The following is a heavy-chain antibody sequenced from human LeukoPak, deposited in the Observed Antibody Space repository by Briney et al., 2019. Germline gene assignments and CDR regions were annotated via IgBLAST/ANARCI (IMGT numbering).Heavy chain of an antibody. CDR1: GGSFSGYF. CDR2: INHSGST. Sequence: SETLSLTCAVYGGSFSGYFWSWIRQPPGKGLEWIGEINHSGSTNYNPSLKSRVTISVDTYENRFSLKLSSVTGAATAVYYCARRGLMVRGVYSIYMYVWGKGTTVTISS. J-gene: IGHJ6*03. V-gene: IGHV4-34*01. CDR3: ARRGLMVRGVYSIYMYV. D-gene: IGHD3-10*01.